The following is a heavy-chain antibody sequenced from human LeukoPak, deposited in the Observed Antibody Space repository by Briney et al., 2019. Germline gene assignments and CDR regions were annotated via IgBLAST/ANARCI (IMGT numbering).Heavy chain of an antibody. J-gene: IGHJ4*02. D-gene: IGHD3-10*01. Sequence: PGGSLRLSCAASGLTFNSYAMHWVRQAPGKGLEWVAVISYDGSSKYYADSVKGRFTISRDNSKNTLYLQMDSLRAEDTAVYYCARYVVYGSGKYYFDYWGQGTLVTVSS. CDR2: ISYDGSSK. CDR1: GLTFNSYA. CDR3: ARYVVYGSGKYYFDY. V-gene: IGHV3-30-3*01.